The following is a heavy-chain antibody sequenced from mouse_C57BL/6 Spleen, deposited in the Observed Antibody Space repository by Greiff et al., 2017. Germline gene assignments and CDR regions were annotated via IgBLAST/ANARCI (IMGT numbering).Heavy chain of an antibody. Sequence: VKLMESGPGLVQPSQSLSITCTVSGFSLTSYGVHWVRQSPGKGLEWLGVIWSGGSTDYNAAFISRLSISKDNSKSQVFFKMNSLQADDTAIYYCARKGYDYGGFAYWGQGTLVTVSA. J-gene: IGHJ3*01. CDR2: IWSGGST. CDR1: GFSLTSYG. D-gene: IGHD2-4*01. CDR3: ARKGYDYGGFAY. V-gene: IGHV2-2*01.